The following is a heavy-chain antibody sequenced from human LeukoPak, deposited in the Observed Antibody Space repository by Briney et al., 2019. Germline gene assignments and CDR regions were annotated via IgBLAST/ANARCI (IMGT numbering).Heavy chain of an antibody. J-gene: IGHJ4*02. Sequence: SETLSLTCTVSGGSISSYYWSWIRQSPGKGLEWIGYIHYSGNTNYNPSLKSRVTISVDTSKNQFSLKLSSVTAADTAVYYCARRGIYSSGNYYFDYWGQGTLVTVSS. CDR2: IHYSGNT. V-gene: IGHV4-59*08. CDR3: ARRGIYSSGNYYFDY. CDR1: GGSISSYY. D-gene: IGHD6-19*01.